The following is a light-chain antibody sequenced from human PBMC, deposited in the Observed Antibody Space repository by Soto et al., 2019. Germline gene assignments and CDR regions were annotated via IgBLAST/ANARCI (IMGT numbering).Light chain of an antibody. Sequence: QSALTQPASVSGSPGQSITISCTGTSSDVGNYNLVSWYQQYPGKAPKLMIYEGGKRPSGVSNRFSGSKSGTTAALTISGLQAEDEADYYCCSFALRSTLIFSGGTKLTVL. J-gene: IGLJ2*01. CDR2: EGG. CDR1: SSDVGNYNL. CDR3: CSFALRSTLI. V-gene: IGLV2-23*01.